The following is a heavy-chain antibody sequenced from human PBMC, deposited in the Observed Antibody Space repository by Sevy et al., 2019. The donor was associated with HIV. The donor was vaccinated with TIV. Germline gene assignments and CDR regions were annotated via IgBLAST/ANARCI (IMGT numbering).Heavy chain of an antibody. CDR1: GYSIGSDYY. Sequence: SETLSLTCSVSGYSIGSDYYWGWIRQPPGKGLEWIGSIYPSGNSYYNPSLKSRVTISVDTSKNQFSLKLSSVIAADTAVFYCARAIGTQVAGLDYSDYWGQGTLVTVSS. D-gene: IGHD6-19*01. CDR3: ARAIGTQVAGLDYSDY. V-gene: IGHV4-38-2*02. CDR2: IYPSGNS. J-gene: IGHJ4*02.